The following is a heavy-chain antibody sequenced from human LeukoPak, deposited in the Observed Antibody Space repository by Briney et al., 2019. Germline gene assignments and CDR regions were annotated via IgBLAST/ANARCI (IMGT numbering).Heavy chain of an antibody. J-gene: IGHJ4*02. V-gene: IGHV4-59*01. CDR1: GGSISSYY. D-gene: IGHD4-17*01. CDR3: ARVTDYGDYLDY. CDR2: IYYSGST. Sequence: PSETLSLTCTVSGGSISSYYWSWIRQPPGKGLERIGYIYYSGSTNYNPSLKSRVTISVDTSENQFSLKLSSVTAADTAVYYRARVTDYGDYLDYWGQGTLVTVSS.